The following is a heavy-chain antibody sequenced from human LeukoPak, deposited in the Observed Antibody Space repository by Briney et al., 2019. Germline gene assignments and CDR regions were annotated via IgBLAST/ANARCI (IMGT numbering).Heavy chain of an antibody. D-gene: IGHD6-19*01. CDR3: ARDSGSGWPIDY. V-gene: IGHV4-38-2*02. J-gene: IGHJ4*02. CDR1: GYPISSGYY. Sequence: PSETLSLTCAVSGYPISSGYYWGWIRQPPGKGLEWIGSIYHSGSTYYNPSLKSRVTISVDTSKNQFSLKLSSVTAADTAMYYCARDSGSGWPIDYWGQGTLDTVSS. CDR2: IYHSGST.